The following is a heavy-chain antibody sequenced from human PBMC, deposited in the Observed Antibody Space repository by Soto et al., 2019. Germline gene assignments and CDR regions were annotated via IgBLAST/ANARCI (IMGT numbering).Heavy chain of an antibody. V-gene: IGHV4-30-2*01. J-gene: IGHJ6*02. Sequence: SETLSLTCPVSGGSISSGGYSWSWIRQPPGKGLEWIGYMYHSGSTYYNPSLKSRVTISIDRSKNQFSLKLSSVTAADTAVYYCARLLPWLGVPAAMSEFDYYYYGMDVWGQGTTVTVSS. CDR2: MYHSGST. CDR3: ARLLPWLGVPAAMSEFDYYYYGMDV. CDR1: GGSISSGGYS. D-gene: IGHD2-2*01.